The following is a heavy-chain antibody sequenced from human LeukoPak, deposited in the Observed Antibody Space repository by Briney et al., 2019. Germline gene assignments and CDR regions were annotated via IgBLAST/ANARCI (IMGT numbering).Heavy chain of an antibody. CDR3: ARHRWYYDRSDF. CDR1: GSRFTSYW. V-gene: IGHV5-51*01. D-gene: IGHD3-22*01. J-gene: IGHJ4*02. CDR2: IYPGDPDT. Sequence: GAPLKISCKRSGSRFTSYWIGWVRQLPGKGLEWMGIIYPGDPDTRYSPSVQGQVTISADKSISTAYLQWSSLKASDTAMYYCARHRWYYDRSDFWGQGTLVTVSS.